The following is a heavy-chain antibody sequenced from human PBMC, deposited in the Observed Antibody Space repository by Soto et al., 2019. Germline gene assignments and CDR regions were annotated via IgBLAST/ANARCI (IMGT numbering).Heavy chain of an antibody. D-gene: IGHD3-22*01. CDR2: IYYSGGT. CDR3: AREYYYDSSGFDY. CDR1: GGSISSSYYY. J-gene: IGHJ4*02. Sequence: PSETLSLTCTVSGGSISSSYYYWGWIRQPPGKGLEWIGSIYYSGGTYYNPSLKSRVTVSVDTSKNQFSLKLSSVTAADTAVFYCAREYYYDSSGFDYWGQGTLVTVSS. V-gene: IGHV4-39*07.